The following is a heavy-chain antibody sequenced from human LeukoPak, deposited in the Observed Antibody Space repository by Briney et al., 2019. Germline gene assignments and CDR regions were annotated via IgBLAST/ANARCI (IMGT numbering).Heavy chain of an antibody. CDR3: ARDTTAVYGMDV. CDR2: ISSSSSYI. CDR1: GFTVSSNY. D-gene: IGHD4-4*01. J-gene: IGHJ6*02. Sequence: PGGSLRLSCAASGFTVSSNYMNWVRQAPGKGLEWVSSISSSSSYIYYADSVKGRFTISRDNAKNSLYLQMNSLRAEDTAVYYCARDTTAVYGMDVWGQGTTVTVSS. V-gene: IGHV3-21*01.